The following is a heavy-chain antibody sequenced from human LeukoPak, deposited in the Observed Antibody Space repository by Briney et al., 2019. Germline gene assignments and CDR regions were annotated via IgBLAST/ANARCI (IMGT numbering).Heavy chain of an antibody. CDR3: SRVPSVYYSYMDV. V-gene: IGHV3-23*01. J-gene: IGHJ6*03. CDR2: ISGSGSSS. D-gene: IGHD5/OR15-5a*01. Sequence: PGGSLRLSCAASGFTFSSYAMSWVRQAPGKGLEYISAISGSGSSSYNADSVKGRVTISRDNSKNTLFLQMNSLTVEDTAVYYCSRVPSVYYSYMDVWGKGTTVTVSS. CDR1: GFTFSSYA.